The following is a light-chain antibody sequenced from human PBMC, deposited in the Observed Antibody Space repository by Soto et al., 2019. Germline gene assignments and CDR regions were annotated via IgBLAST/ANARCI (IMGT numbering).Light chain of an antibody. Sequence: DTVMTQSPLSLSVTPGEPASISCRSSQSLLHSNGDNYLDWYVQKPGQSPQLLIYLGSNRASGVPERFSGSESRTDFTLKISRVEAEDVGVHYCIQCLQSPVSVGGGNKVEIK. CDR1: QSLLHSNGDNY. V-gene: IGKV2-28*01. CDR3: IQCLQSPVS. CDR2: LGS. J-gene: IGKJ4*01.